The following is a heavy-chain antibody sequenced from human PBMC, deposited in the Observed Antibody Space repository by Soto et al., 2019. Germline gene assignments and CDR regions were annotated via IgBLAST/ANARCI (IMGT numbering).Heavy chain of an antibody. Sequence: QVQLQESGPGLVKPLETLSLTCTVPGGSITSYYWSWVRQPPGKGLEWIGYIYYNGNINYNPSLRSLLTISLDTSKNHFSLRLSSGTAADTAVYYCATGRVYFGSEYWGQGTLVTVSS. CDR1: GGSITSYY. V-gene: IGHV4-59*01. D-gene: IGHD3-10*01. CDR2: IYYNGNI. J-gene: IGHJ4*02. CDR3: ATGRVYFGSEY.